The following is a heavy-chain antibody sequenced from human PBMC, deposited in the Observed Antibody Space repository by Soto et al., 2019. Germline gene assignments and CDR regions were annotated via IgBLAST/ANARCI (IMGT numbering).Heavy chain of an antibody. J-gene: IGHJ6*02. CDR1: GYTLTELS. D-gene: IGHD2-2*02. Sequence: ASVKVSCKVSGYTLTELSMHWVRQAPGKGFEWMGGFDPEDGETIYAQKFQGRVTMTEDTSTDTAYMELSSLRSEDTAVYYCATDGGVVPAAIERGYYYYYGMDVWGQGTTVTVSS. CDR3: ATDGGVVPAAIERGYYYYYGMDV. V-gene: IGHV1-24*01. CDR2: FDPEDGET.